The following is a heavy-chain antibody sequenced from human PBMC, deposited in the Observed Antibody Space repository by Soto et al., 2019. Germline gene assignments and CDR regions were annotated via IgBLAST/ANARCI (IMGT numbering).Heavy chain of an antibody. CDR3: ARAWGGLGY. Sequence: EVQLVESGGGLVQPGGSLRLSCAASGFTFSNYWMTWVRQAPGKGLEWVANIIKDGSEKSYVDSVKGRFTISRDNAKSSLYLEMNSLRVEDTAMYYCARAWGGLGYWGQGTLVTVSS. CDR1: GFTFSNYW. CDR2: IIKDGSEK. D-gene: IGHD3-10*01. V-gene: IGHV3-7*03. J-gene: IGHJ4*02.